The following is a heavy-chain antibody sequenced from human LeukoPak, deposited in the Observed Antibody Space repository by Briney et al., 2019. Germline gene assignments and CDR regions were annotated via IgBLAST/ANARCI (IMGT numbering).Heavy chain of an antibody. CDR1: GFTFSNAW. CDR2: IKSKTDGGTT. J-gene: IGHJ4*02. CDR3: TTALDSDSVPAAIDY. Sequence: GGSLRLSCAASGFTFSNAWMSWVRQAPGKGLEWVGRIKSKTDGGTTDYAAPVKGRFTVSRDDSKNTLYLQMNSLKTEDTAVYYCTTALDSDSVPAAIDYWGQGTLVTVSS. D-gene: IGHD2-2*01. V-gene: IGHV3-15*01.